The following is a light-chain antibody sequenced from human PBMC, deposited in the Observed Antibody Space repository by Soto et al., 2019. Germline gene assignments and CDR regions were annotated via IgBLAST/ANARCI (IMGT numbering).Light chain of an antibody. V-gene: IGKV4-1*01. CDR1: PRLLSSPNNTNH. CDR3: QQSYGAPFA. CDR2: WPS. J-gene: IGKJ3*01. Sequence: IVMTQSPDSLALSLGERAPTNCKSSPRLLSSPNNTNHLQWYQQKPVQPPRLLIYWPSTRESGVPDRFSGSGSGTAFALPISSLQAEDVAVFYCQQSYGAPFAFGPGTKVDIK.